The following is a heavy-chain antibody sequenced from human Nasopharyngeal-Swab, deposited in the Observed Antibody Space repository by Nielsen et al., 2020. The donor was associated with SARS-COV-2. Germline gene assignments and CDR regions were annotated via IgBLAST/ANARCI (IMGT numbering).Heavy chain of an antibody. Sequence: SETLSLTCTVSGGSISSYYWSWIWQPPGKGLEWIGYIYYSGSTNYNPSLKSRVTISVDTSKNQFSLKLSSVTAADTAVYYCARGELLNSYYYYYMDVWGKGTTVTVSS. V-gene: IGHV4-59*01. CDR2: IYYSGST. J-gene: IGHJ6*03. CDR3: ARGELLNSYYYYYMDV. D-gene: IGHD1-26*01. CDR1: GGSISSYY.